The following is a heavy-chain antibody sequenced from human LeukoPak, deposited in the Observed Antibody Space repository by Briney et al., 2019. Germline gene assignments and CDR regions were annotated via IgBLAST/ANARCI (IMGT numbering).Heavy chain of an antibody. CDR1: GGSFSPYD. CDR2: INHSGST. J-gene: IGHJ4*02. V-gene: IGHV4-34*01. CDR3: ARGGFYCGGDCYVDY. Sequence: PSETLSLTCAVYGGSFSPYDWSWIRQPPGKGLEWIGEINHSGSTNYNPSLKSRVTISVDTSKNQFSLRLSSVTAADTAVYYCARGGFYCGGDCYVDYWGQGTLVTVSS. D-gene: IGHD2-21*02.